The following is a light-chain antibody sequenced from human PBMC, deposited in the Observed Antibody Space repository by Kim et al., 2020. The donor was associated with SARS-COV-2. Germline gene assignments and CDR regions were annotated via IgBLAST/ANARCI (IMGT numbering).Light chain of an antibody. V-gene: IGLV2-11*01. CDR2: DVS. CDR1: SKVVGGYNY. Sequence: GHSVPISCPGTSKVVGGYNYISWYQQHPGKAPKLMIYDVSKRPSGVPDRFSGSKSGNTASLTISGLQAEDEADYYCCSYAGSYSLVFGGGTQLTVL. CDR3: CSYAGSYSLV. J-gene: IGLJ2*01.